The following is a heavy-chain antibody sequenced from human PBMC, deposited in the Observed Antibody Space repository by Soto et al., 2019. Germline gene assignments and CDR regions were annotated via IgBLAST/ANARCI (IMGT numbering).Heavy chain of an antibody. V-gene: IGHV3-23*01. CDR2: ISGSGGST. D-gene: IGHD3-3*01. J-gene: IGHJ5*02. CDR3: AKTEGYDFWSGYWFDP. CDR1: GFTFSSYA. Sequence: GGSLRLSCAASGFTFSSYAMSWVRQAPGKGLEWVSAISGSGGSTYYADSVKGRFTISRDNSKNTLYLQMNSLRAEDTAVYYCAKTEGYDFWSGYWFDPWGQGTLVTVSS.